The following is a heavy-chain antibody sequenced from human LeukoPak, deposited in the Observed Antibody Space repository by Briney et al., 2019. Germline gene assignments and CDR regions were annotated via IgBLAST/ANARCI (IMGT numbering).Heavy chain of an antibody. CDR3: ANEIRPNDY. V-gene: IGHV3-21*04. J-gene: IGHJ4*02. CDR2: ISISGSYI. Sequence: GGSLRLSCAASGFTFSSYSMNWVRQAPGKGLEWVSSISISGSYIYYPDSLKGRFTISRDNAKNSLYLQMNSLRAEDTAVYYCANEIRPNDYWGQGTQVTVSS. D-gene: IGHD4-17*01. CDR1: GFTFSSYS.